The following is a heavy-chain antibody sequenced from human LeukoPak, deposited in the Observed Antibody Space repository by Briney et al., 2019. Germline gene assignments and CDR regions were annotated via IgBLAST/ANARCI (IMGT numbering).Heavy chain of an antibody. V-gene: IGHV4-38-2*02. J-gene: IGHJ3*02. CDR2: IYHSGST. CDR1: GYSISSGYY. Sequence: SETLSLTCTVSGYSISSGYYWGWIRQPPGKGLEWIGSIYHSGSTYYNPSLKSRVTISVDTSKNQFSLKLSSVTAADTAVYYCARVGIAARGDAFDIWGQGTMVTVSS. CDR3: ARVGIAARGDAFDI. D-gene: IGHD6-6*01.